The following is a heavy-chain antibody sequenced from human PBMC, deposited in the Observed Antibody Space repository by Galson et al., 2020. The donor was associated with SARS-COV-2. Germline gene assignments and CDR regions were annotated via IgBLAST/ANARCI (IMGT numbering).Heavy chain of an antibody. CDR1: GYTFTSYY. Sequence: ASVKVSCKASGYTFTSYYIHWVRQAPGQGLEWMGIIDPTGGSTSYAQKFHGRVTMTRDTSTSTVHMHLSGLRSEDTAVYYCARDPTKAVIKMNDGFDMWGQGTMVTVST. D-gene: IGHD3-22*01. J-gene: IGHJ3*02. CDR2: IDPTGGST. CDR3: ARDPTKAVIKMNDGFDM. V-gene: IGHV1-46*03.